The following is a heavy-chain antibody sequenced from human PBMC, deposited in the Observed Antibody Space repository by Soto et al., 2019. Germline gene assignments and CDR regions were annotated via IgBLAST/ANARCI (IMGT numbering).Heavy chain of an antibody. CDR1: CGSISNYY. V-gene: IGHV4-59*01. J-gene: IGHJ4*02. CDR3: ARGVRSSPPRY. Sequence: SETLSLTCTVSCGSISNYYWSWIRQSSWRGLEWIGYIYDSGSPYYNPSLRSRVIISADTSKNQISLKLTSATAADTAVYYCARGVRSSPPRYWGRGPLVTVSS. CDR2: IYDSGSP.